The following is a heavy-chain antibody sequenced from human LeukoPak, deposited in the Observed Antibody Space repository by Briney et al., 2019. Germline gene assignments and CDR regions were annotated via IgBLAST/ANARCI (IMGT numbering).Heavy chain of an antibody. D-gene: IGHD3-10*01. Sequence: GGSLRLSCAASGFTFSSYGIHWVRQAPGKGLEWVALISYEGTKKYYADSVTGRFTISRDNLKNILYLQMNSLRTEDTAVYYCARDLFITMVRGVPRFDYWGQGTLVPVSS. CDR2: ISYEGTKK. CDR3: ARDLFITMVRGVPRFDY. V-gene: IGHV3-30*19. J-gene: IGHJ4*02. CDR1: GFTFSSYG.